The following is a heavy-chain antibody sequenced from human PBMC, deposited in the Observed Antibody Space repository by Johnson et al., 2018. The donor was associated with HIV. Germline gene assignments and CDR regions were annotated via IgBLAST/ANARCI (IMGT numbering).Heavy chain of an antibody. CDR3: ARRTVTALFDI. J-gene: IGHJ3*02. V-gene: IGHV3-11*04. Sequence: QVQLVESGGGLVKPGGSLRLSCAASGFTFSDYYMTWIRQAPGQGLEWLSFISSSGGIIRYADSVKGRFTISRDHAKNSLILQMNSLRDEDTAVYYCARRTVTALFDIWGQGTLVTVSS. D-gene: IGHD4-17*01. CDR2: ISSSGGII. CDR1: GFTFSDYY.